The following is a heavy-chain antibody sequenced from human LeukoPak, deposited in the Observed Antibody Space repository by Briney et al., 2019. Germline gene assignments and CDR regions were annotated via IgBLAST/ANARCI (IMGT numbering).Heavy chain of an antibody. Sequence: RGESLKISCKGSGYSFTSYWIGWVRQMPGKGLEWMGIIYPGDSDTRYSPSFQGQVTISADKSITTAYLQWSSLKASDTAMYYCARKSSYFYYYMDVWGKGTTVTVSS. CDR1: GYSFTSYW. CDR2: IYPGDSDT. CDR3: ARKSSYFYYYMDV. J-gene: IGHJ6*03. V-gene: IGHV5-51*01.